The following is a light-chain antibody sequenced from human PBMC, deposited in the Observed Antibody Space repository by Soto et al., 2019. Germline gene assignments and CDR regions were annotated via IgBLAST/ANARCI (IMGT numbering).Light chain of an antibody. V-gene: IGKV3-20*01. CDR3: QHYDSLPIT. CDR2: GAS. CDR1: QSVRSN. Sequence: DIVMTQSPATLSVSPGERVTLSCRASQSVRSNLAWYQQKPGQPPRLLIYGASSRATGIPDRFSGSGSGTDFTLTISRLEPEDFAVFYCQHYDSLPITFGQGTRLEIK. J-gene: IGKJ5*01.